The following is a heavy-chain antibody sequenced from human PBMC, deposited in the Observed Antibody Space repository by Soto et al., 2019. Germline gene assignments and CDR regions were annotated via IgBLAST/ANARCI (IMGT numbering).Heavy chain of an antibody. J-gene: IGHJ4*02. V-gene: IGHV3-21*01. D-gene: IGHD3-16*01. CDR1: GFTFSSYS. CDR2: ISSSSSYI. CDR3: ARANMITFGGVPGY. Sequence: EVQLVESGGGLVKPGGSLRLSCAASGFTFSSYSMNWVRQAPGKGLEWVSSISSSSSYIYYADSVKGRFTISRDNAKNSRYLQMNSLRAEDTAVYYCARANMITFGGVPGYWGQGTLVTVSS.